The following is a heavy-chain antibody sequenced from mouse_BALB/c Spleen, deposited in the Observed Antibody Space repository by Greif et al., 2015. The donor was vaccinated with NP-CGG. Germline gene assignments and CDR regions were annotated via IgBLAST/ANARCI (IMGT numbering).Heavy chain of an antibody. CDR3: ARSSRGYAMDY. Sequence: VQLQQSGAELMKPGASVKISCKATGYTFSSYWIEWVKQRPGHGLEWIGEILPGSGSTNYNEKFKGKATFTADTSSNTAYMQLSSLTSEDSAVYYCARSSRGYAMDYWGQGTSVTVSS. V-gene: IGHV1-9*01. D-gene: IGHD1-1*01. J-gene: IGHJ4*01. CDR1: GYTFSSYW. CDR2: ILPGSGST.